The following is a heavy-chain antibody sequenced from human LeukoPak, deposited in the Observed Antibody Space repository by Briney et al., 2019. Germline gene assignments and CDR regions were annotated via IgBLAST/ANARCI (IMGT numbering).Heavy chain of an antibody. J-gene: IGHJ4*02. Sequence: GGSLILSCAASGFSFSRYWMHWVRQAPGKGLVWVSYIDTEGSTTSYADSVKGRFTISRDNAKNTLYLQMNSLRAEDTAVYYCARDQVAGTSYFDYWGQGTLVTVSS. D-gene: IGHD6-19*01. V-gene: IGHV3-74*01. CDR3: ARDQVAGTSYFDY. CDR1: GFSFSRYW. CDR2: IDTEGSTT.